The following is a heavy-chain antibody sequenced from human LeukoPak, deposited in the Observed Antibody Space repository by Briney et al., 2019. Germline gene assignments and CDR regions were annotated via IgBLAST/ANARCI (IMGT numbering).Heavy chain of an antibody. CDR1: GFTLTNAW. V-gene: IGHV3-15*01. D-gene: IGHD1-26*01. CDR3: QGGRF. J-gene: IGHJ4*02. CDR2: CKSKTDGGTT. Sequence: GGSLRLSCSASGFTLTNAWMSWVRQAPGKGLEWVGRCKSKTDGGTTDYAVPVKGRFSISRDDSKNTLYLQMNSLKSEDTAVYYCQGGRFWGQGTLVTVSS.